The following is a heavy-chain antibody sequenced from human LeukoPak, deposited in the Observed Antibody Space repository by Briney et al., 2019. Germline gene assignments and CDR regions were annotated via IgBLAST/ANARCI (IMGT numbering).Heavy chain of an antibody. V-gene: IGHV3-48*02. Sequence: PGGSLRLSRAASGFTFSDYNMTWVRQAPGKGLEWISYIQNTGNTIYYADSVRGRFTISRDNAKNSLYLQMNSLRDEDTALYYCARGTYSSGASYWGQGTLVTVSS. CDR2: IQNTGNTI. CDR1: GFTFSDYN. J-gene: IGHJ4*02. D-gene: IGHD3-22*01. CDR3: ARGTYSSGASY.